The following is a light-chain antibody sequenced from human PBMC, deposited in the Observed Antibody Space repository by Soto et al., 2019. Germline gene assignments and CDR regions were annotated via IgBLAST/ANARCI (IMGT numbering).Light chain of an antibody. V-gene: IGKV1-5*03. CDR2: QAS. CDR3: QQYNSYRLFT. CDR1: QSISSW. Sequence: DIQMTQSPSTLSASVGDRVTITCRASQSISSWLAWYQQKPGKAPKPLIYQASGLQSGVPSRFSGSGSGTEFTLTISSLQPDDFATDYCQQYNSYRLFTFGPGTKVDIK. J-gene: IGKJ3*01.